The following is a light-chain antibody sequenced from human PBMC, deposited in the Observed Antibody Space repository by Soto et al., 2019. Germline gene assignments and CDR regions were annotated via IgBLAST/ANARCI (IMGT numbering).Light chain of an antibody. CDR3: QQYFSTPYT. J-gene: IGKJ2*01. Sequence: DIVMTQSPASLAVSLGERATVDCKSSQSVSYTSNRKNYLAWYQQKVGQPPKLLIYWASTRESGVPDRFSGSGSGTDFTLTISSLQAEDVAVYYCQQYFSTPYTFGQGTKLEIK. CDR1: QSVSYTSNRKNY. CDR2: WAS. V-gene: IGKV4-1*01.